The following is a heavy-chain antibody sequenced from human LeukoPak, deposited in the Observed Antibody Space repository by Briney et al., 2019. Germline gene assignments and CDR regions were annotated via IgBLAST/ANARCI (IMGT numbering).Heavy chain of an antibody. D-gene: IGHD2-15*01. J-gene: IGHJ4*02. V-gene: IGHV1-18*04. CDR3: ARGVVLTEVFDY. CDR1: GYTFTSYY. Sequence: ASVKVSCKASGYTFTSYYMHWVRQAPGQGLEWMGWISAYNGDTKYAQKFQGRVTMTTDTSTSTAYMELRSLRSDDTAVYYCARGVVLTEVFDYWGQGTLVTVSS. CDR2: ISAYNGDT.